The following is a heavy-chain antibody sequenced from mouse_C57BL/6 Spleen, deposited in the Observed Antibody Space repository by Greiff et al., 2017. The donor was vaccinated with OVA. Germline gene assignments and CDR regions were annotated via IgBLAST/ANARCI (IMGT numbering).Heavy chain of an antibody. CDR3: ARALSTTGYFDV. CDR1: GFTFSSYA. V-gene: IGHV5-4*01. D-gene: IGHD1-1*01. CDR2: ISDGGSYT. Sequence: VQLKESGGGLVKPGGSLKLSCAASGFTFSSYAMSWVRQTPEKRLEWVATISDGGSYTYYPDNVKGRFTISRDNAKNNLYLQMSHLKSEDTAMYYCARALSTTGYFDVWGTGTTVTVSS. J-gene: IGHJ1*03.